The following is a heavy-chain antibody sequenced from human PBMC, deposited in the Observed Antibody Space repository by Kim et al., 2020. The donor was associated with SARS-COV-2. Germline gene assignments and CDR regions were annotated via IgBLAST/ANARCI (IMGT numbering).Heavy chain of an antibody. CDR2: IYSDGRT. Sequence: GGSLRLSCAPSGFSVRNTSLSWVRQAPGKGLEWVSLIYSDGRTFYAYSVKARFTVSKDNSKDTLYLQMNSLGAEDTAVYSCARAAYYDRTGHYFYF. V-gene: IGHV3-66*01. J-gene: IGHJ1*01. D-gene: IGHD3-22*01. CDR3: ARAAYYDRTGHYFYF. CDR1: GFSVRNTS.